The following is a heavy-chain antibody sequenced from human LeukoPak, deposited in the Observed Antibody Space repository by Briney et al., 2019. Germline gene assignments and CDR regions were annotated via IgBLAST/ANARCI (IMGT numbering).Heavy chain of an antibody. V-gene: IGHV4-61*02. CDR3: AREIVAFDY. CDR2: IYTSGST. J-gene: IGHJ4*01. CDR1: GGSISSGSYY. D-gene: IGHD5-12*01. Sequence: SETLSLTCTVSGGSISSGSYYWSWIRQPAGKGLEWIGRIYTSGSTNYNPSLKGRVTMSVDTSKNQFSLKLSSVTAADTAVYYCAREIVAFDYWGHGTLVTVSS.